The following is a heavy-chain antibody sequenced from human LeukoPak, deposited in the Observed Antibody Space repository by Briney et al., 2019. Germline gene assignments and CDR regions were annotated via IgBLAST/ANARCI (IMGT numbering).Heavy chain of an antibody. V-gene: IGHV1-46*01. CDR1: GGTFSSYA. CDR3: ARVLNGYNIRDYFDY. J-gene: IGHJ4*02. D-gene: IGHD5-24*01. Sequence: WASVKVSCKASGGTFSSYAISWVRQAPGQGLEWMGLINPSGGSTNYAQKFQGRVTMTRDTSTSTVYMELSSLRSDDTAVYYCARVLNGYNIRDYFDYWGQGTLVTVSS. CDR2: INPSGGST.